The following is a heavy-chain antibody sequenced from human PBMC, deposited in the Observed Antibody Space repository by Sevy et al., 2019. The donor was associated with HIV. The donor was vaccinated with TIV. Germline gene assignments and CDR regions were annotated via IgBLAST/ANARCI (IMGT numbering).Heavy chain of an antibody. D-gene: IGHD1-20*01. J-gene: IGHJ4*02. Sequence: GGSLKISCKGSGYSFTNYWIGWVRQMPGKGLEWMGIIYPADSDTRHSPPFQGQVPISADKSVSTAYLQWSSLTASDTAMYYCASGEDKRYTLRRNNYFDYWGQGTLVTVSS. CDR2: IYPADSDT. V-gene: IGHV5-51*01. CDR3: ASGEDKRYTLRRNNYFDY. CDR1: GYSFTNYW.